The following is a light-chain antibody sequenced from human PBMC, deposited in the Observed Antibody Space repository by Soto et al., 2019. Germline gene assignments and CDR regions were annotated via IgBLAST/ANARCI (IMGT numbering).Light chain of an antibody. V-gene: IGKV1-12*01. CDR3: QQANSFPLT. CDR1: QGISSW. CDR2: AAS. J-gene: IGKJ4*01. Sequence: DIQMTQSPSSVSASVGDRVTITCRASQGISSWLDWYQQKPGKAPKLLIYAASSLQSGDPSRFSGSGSGTDFTLTISSLQPEDFATYYCQQANSFPLTFGGGTKVEIK.